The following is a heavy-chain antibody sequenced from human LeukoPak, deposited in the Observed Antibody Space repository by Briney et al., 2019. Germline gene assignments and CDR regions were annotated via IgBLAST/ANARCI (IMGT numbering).Heavy chain of an antibody. CDR2: IYYSGST. Sequence: PSETLSLTCTVSGGSISSYYWSWIRQPPGKGLEWIGYIYYSGSTNYNPSLKSRVTISVDTSKNQFSLKLSSVTAADTAVYYCASTEGVTTRGAFDIWGQGTMVTVSS. CDR3: ASTEGVTTRGAFDI. CDR1: GGSISSYY. D-gene: IGHD4-17*01. V-gene: IGHV4-59*01. J-gene: IGHJ3*02.